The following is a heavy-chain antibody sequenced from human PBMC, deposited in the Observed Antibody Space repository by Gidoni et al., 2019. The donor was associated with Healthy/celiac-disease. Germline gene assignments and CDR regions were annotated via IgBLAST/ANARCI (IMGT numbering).Heavy chain of an antibody. CDR2: IYTIGST. Sequence: QVQLQESGPGLVKPSQTLSLTCPVPGGSISSGIYYWSWIRQPAGKGLWWIGRIYTIGSTNYNPSLKSRVTISVYTSKNQFSLKLSSVTAADTAVYYCASLPRYDSSGYYYGLAFDIWGQGTMVTVSS. V-gene: IGHV4-61*02. CDR1: GGSISSGIYY. CDR3: ASLPRYDSSGYYYGLAFDI. J-gene: IGHJ3*02. D-gene: IGHD3-22*01.